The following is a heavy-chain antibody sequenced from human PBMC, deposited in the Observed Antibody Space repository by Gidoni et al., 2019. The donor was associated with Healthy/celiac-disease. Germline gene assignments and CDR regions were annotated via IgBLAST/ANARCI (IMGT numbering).Heavy chain of an antibody. CDR3: TTDFESAGLVQEFFDAFDI. V-gene: IGHV3-15*01. Sequence: EVQLVQPGGGLVKPGGSLTLSCAASGCAFSNDWMSWVRQAPGKGLEWCGRIKSKTDGGTTDYAAPVKGSFTISRDDSKNTLYLQMNSLKTEDTAVYYCTTDFESAGLVQEFFDAFDIWGQGTMVTVSS. CDR2: IKSKTDGGTT. J-gene: IGHJ3*02. D-gene: IGHD6-13*01. CDR1: GCAFSNDW.